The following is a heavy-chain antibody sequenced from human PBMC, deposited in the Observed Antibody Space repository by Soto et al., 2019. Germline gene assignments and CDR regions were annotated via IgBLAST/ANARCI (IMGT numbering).Heavy chain of an antibody. V-gene: IGHV3-33*01. CDR2: IWFDGSKN. CDR3: ASYYGNLLALDV. D-gene: IGHD4-17*01. J-gene: IGHJ4*02. Sequence: QVQLVESGGGVVQPGRSLRLSCTPSGFTFSSYGMHWVRQAPGKGLEWVAVIWFDGSKNYYADSVKGRFTISRDNSKNTLSLQMNSLGVEDTAVYYCASYYGNLLALDVWGQGTLVTVSS. CDR1: GFTFSSYG.